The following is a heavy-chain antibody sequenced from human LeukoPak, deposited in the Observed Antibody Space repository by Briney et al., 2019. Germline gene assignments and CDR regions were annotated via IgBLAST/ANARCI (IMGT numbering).Heavy chain of an antibody. Sequence: GASVKVSCKASGYTFTGYYMHWVRQAPGQGLERMGWINPNSGGTNYAQKLQGRVTMTRDTSISTAYMELSRLRSDDTAVYYCAREVYGSSSPFDYWGQGTLVTVSS. CDR1: GYTFTGYY. V-gene: IGHV1-2*02. D-gene: IGHD6-6*01. CDR2: INPNSGGT. CDR3: AREVYGSSSPFDY. J-gene: IGHJ4*02.